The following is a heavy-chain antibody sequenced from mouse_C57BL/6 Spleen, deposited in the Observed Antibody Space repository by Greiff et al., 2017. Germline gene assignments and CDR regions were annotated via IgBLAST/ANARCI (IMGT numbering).Heavy chain of an antibody. J-gene: IGHJ4*01. CDR2: IDPETGGT. D-gene: IGHD2-14*01. Sequence: VQLQQSGAELVRPGASVKLSCKASGYTFTDYEMHWVKQTPVQGLEWIGAIDPETGGTAYNQKFKGKAILTADKSSSTAYMELRSLTSEDSAVYYCTRRGTSYAMDYWGQGTSVTVSS. CDR3: TRRGTSYAMDY. CDR1: GYTFTDYE. V-gene: IGHV1-15*01.